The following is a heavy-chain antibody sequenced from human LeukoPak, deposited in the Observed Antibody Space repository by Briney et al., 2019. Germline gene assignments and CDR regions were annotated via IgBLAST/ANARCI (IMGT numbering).Heavy chain of an antibody. D-gene: IGHD3-22*01. CDR3: VRDNSRGQSLGVIY. Sequence: GGSLRLSCAASGFTFSSYELNWVRQAPGKGLEWISYINADSSTIQHADSVRGRFTTSRDNAKNSLYLQMNSLRAEDTAVYYCVRDNSRGQSLGVIYWGQGSLVTVSS. V-gene: IGHV3-48*03. J-gene: IGHJ4*02. CDR1: GFTFSSYE. CDR2: INADSSTI.